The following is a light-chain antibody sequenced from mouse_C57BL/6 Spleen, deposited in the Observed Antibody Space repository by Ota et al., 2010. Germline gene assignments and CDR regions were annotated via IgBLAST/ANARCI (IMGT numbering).Light chain of an antibody. Sequence: DIVMTQSQKFMSTSVGDRVSVTCKASQNVGTNVAWYLQKPGQSPKPLIFSASYRYSGVPDRFTGSGSGTDFTLTISNVQSEDLSEFFCQQYNNYPFTFGSGTRLEIK. CDR3: QQYNNYPFT. CDR1: QNVGTN. CDR2: SAS. J-gene: IGKJ4*01. V-gene: IGKV6-15*01.